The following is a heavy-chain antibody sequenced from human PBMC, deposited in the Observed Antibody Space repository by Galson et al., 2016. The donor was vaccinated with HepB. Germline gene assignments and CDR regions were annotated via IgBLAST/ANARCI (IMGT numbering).Heavy chain of an antibody. CDR3: AKARWGWYYFDY. J-gene: IGHJ4*02. D-gene: IGHD2-21*01. V-gene: IGHV3-30-3*01. Sequence: SLRLSCAASGFRFSHYAMHWVRQAPGKGPEWLASLSYDANTEHYADSVKGRFTISRDNSKNTLFLQMNSLTTEDTAIYFCAKARWGWYYFDYWGQGTLVTVSS. CDR1: GFRFSHYA. CDR2: LSYDANTE.